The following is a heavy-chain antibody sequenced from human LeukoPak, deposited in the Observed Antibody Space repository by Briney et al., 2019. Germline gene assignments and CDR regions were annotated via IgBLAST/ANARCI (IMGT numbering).Heavy chain of an antibody. V-gene: IGHV4-59*01. CDR3: ARVFGGGRGGWFDP. D-gene: IGHD3-16*01. Sequence: SETLSLTCTVSGGSITGYYWTWIRQPPGKGLEWIGYIYYSGSSNYNPSLKSRVTISIHTSKNQFSLNLSSVTAADTAVYYCARVFGGGRGGWFDPWGQGTLVAVSS. CDR2: IYYSGSS. J-gene: IGHJ5*02. CDR1: GGSITGYY.